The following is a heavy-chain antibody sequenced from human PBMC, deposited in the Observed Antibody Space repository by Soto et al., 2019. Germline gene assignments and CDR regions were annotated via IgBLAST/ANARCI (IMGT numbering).Heavy chain of an antibody. D-gene: IGHD1-20*01. V-gene: IGHV4-4*07. CDR2: IYSSGST. Sequence: QVQLQESGPGLVKPSETLSLTCTVSGVSITSYYWSWIRQPAGKGLEWIGRIYSSGSTNYNPSLKSRVTMSIDASKTQFSLKLSSVTAADTAVYYCACLSNWNGWSDYWGQRTLVTVSS. CDR1: GVSITSYY. J-gene: IGHJ4*02. CDR3: ACLSNWNGWSDY.